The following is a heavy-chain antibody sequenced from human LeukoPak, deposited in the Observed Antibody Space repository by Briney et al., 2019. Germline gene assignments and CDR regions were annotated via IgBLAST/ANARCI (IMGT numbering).Heavy chain of an antibody. CDR3: ARSAARLRYYYAMDV. Sequence: GGSLRLSCAASGFSVSNTYMSWVRQDPGKGLEWVSVIYSGDSGVSTYYADSVKGRFTISRHNSKNTLYLQMSSLRAEDTAVYFCARSAARLRYYYAMDVWGQGTTVTVCS. CDR1: GFSVSNTY. CDR2: IYSGDSGVST. D-gene: IGHD6-6*01. J-gene: IGHJ6*02. V-gene: IGHV3-53*04.